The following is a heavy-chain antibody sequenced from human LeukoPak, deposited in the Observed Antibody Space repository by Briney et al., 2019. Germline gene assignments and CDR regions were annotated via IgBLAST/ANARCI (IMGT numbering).Heavy chain of an antibody. CDR2: ISSSGSTI. J-gene: IGHJ2*01. CDR1: GFTFSSYE. V-gene: IGHV3-48*03. Sequence: PGGSLRLSCAASGFTFSSYEMNWVRQAPGKGLEWVSYISSSGSTIYYADSVKGRFTISRDNAKNSLYLQMNSLRAEDMALYYCAKASYRGTGEPDWYFDLWGRGTLVTVSS. CDR3: AKASYRGTGEPDWYFDL. D-gene: IGHD3-16*01.